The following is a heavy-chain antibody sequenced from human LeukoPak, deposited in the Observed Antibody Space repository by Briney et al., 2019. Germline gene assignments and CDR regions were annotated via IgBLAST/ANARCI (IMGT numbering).Heavy chain of an antibody. CDR1: GGSISSHY. CDR3: ARGGLVVPAAISP. Sequence: SETLSLTCTVSGGSISSHYWSWIRQPPGKGMEWNGYIYYSGSTNYNPSLKSRVTISVDTSKNQFSLKLSSVTAADTAVYYCARGGLVVPAAISPWGQGTLVTVSS. CDR2: IYYSGST. V-gene: IGHV4-59*11. J-gene: IGHJ5*02. D-gene: IGHD2-2*01.